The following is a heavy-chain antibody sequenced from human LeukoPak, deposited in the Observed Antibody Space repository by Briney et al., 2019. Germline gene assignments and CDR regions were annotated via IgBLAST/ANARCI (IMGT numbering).Heavy chain of an antibody. CDR1: RFPLISYG. J-gene: IGHJ5*02. CDR2: TNYDGSYT. V-gene: IGHV3-74*01. Sequence: GSLSLSCVASRFPLISYGMNWVGQAQGKGLGWVARTNYDGSYTDYADSVKGRFIISRDNAKNTLYLQMNSLRAEDTAVYYCAKGAYSSSLYSCIDPWGQGTLVTVSS. D-gene: IGHD6-13*01. CDR3: AKGAYSSSLYSCIDP.